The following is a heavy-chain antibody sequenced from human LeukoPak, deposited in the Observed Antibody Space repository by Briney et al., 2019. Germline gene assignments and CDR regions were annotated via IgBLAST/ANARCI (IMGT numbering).Heavy chain of an antibody. J-gene: IGHJ4*02. D-gene: IGHD6-19*01. Sequence: SGGSLRLSCAASGFTFSSYGMHWVRQAPGKGLEWVAVISYDGSNKYYADSVKGRFTISRDNSKNTLYLQMNSLRAKDTAVYYCAKAGGGSGWYVWGQGTLVTVSS. CDR1: GFTFSSYG. CDR2: ISYDGSNK. V-gene: IGHV3-30*18. CDR3: AKAGGGSGWYV.